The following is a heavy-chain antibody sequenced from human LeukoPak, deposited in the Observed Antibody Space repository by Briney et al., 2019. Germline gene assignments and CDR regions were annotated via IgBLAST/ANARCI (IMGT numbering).Heavy chain of an antibody. CDR2: IRYDGSNK. D-gene: IGHD2-21*01. Sequence: GGSLRLSCAASGFTFSSYGMYWVRQAPGKGLEWVAFIRYDGSNKYYADSVKGRFTISRDNAKNSLYLQMNSLRAEDTAVHYCARDQFPEGYWGQGTLVTVSS. J-gene: IGHJ4*02. V-gene: IGHV3-30*02. CDR1: GFTFSSYG. CDR3: ARDQFPEGY.